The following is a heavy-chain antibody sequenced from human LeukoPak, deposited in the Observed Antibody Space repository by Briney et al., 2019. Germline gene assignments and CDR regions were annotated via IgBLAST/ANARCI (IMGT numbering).Heavy chain of an antibody. D-gene: IGHD2-2*01. J-gene: IGHJ3*02. CDR3: ARHDREYQLLDTFDI. CDR2: IYPGDSDT. V-gene: IGHV5-51*01. CDR1: GYSFTSYW. Sequence: GESLKISCKGSGYSFTSYWIGWVRQMPGKGLEWMGLIYPGDSDTRYSPSFRGQVTISADKSLSTAYLQWSSLKASDTAMYYCARHDREYQLLDTFDIWGQGTMVTVSS.